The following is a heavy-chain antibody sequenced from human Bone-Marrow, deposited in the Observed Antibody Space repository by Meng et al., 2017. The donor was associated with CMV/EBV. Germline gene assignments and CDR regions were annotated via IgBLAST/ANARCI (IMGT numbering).Heavy chain of an antibody. CDR3: ARLGAAGRLSYYYYGMDV. CDR2: IYPGDSDT. CDR1: GYSFTSYW. J-gene: IGHJ6*02. Sequence: GESLKISCKGSGYSFTSYWIGWVRQMPGKGLEWMGIIYPGDSDTRYSPSFQGQVTISADKSISTAYLPWSSLKASDTAMYYCARLGAAGRLSYYYYGMDVWGQGTTVTVSS. D-gene: IGHD6-13*01. V-gene: IGHV5-51*01.